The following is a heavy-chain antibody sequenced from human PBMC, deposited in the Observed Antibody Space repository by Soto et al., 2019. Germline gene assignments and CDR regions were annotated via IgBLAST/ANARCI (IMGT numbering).Heavy chain of an antibody. J-gene: IGHJ5*02. D-gene: IGHD2-2*01. Sequence: SETLSLTCTVSGGSISSYYWSWIRQSPGKGLEWIGYIYYSGSTNYNPSLKSRVTISVDTSKNQFSLKLSSVTAADTAVYYCARDLGGVPAATHNWFDPWGQGTLVTVSS. V-gene: IGHV4-59*01. CDR3: ARDLGGVPAATHNWFDP. CDR2: IYYSGST. CDR1: GGSISSYY.